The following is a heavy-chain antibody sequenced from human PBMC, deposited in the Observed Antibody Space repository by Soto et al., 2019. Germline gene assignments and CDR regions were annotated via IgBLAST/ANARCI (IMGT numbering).Heavy chain of an antibody. V-gene: IGHV3-49*03. J-gene: IGHJ6*02. CDR1: GFTFGDYA. CDR3: TRDPYYGSGSYYTSDYYYYGMDV. D-gene: IGHD3-10*01. CDR2: IRSKAYGGTT. Sequence: GGSLRLSCTASGFTFGDYAMSWFRQAPGKGLEWVGFIRSKAYGGTTEYAASVKGRFTISRDDSKSIAYLQMNSLKTEDTAVYYCTRDPYYGSGSYYTSDYYYYGMDVWGQGTTVTVSS.